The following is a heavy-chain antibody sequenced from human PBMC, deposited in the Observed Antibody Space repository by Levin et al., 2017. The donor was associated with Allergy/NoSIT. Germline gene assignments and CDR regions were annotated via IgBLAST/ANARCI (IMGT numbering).Heavy chain of an antibody. D-gene: IGHD3-3*01. CDR1: GFTFSSYA. Sequence: GGSLRLSCAASGFTFSSYAMSWVRQAPGKGLEWVSAISGSGGSTYYADSVKGRFTISRDNSKNTLYLQMNSLRAEDTAVYYCAKAPSSGYYVDWFDPWGQGTLVTVSS. V-gene: IGHV3-23*01. J-gene: IGHJ5*02. CDR2: ISGSGGST. CDR3: AKAPSSGYYVDWFDP.